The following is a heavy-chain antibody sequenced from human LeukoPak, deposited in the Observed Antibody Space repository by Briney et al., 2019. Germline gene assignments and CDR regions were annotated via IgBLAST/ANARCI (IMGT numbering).Heavy chain of an antibody. Sequence: SETLSLTCTVSGGSISSYYWSWIRQPPGKGLEWIGYIYYNGSTNYNPSLKSRVTISVDTSKNQFSLKLSSVTAADTAVYYCARDDPYCGGDCYAFDIWGQGTMVTVSS. CDR3: ARDDPYCGGDCYAFDI. CDR1: GGSISSYY. J-gene: IGHJ3*02. V-gene: IGHV4-59*01. CDR2: IYYNGST. D-gene: IGHD2-21*02.